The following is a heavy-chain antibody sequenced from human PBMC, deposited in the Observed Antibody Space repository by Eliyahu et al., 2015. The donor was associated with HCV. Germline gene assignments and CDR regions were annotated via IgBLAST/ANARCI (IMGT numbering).Heavy chain of an antibody. V-gene: IGHV4-59*01. CDR3: ASGGGGIAVAGTGGWFDP. CDR1: GASISSYX. D-gene: IGHD6-19*01. CDR2: IHYSGST. Sequence: QVQLQESGPGLVKPSETLSLTCTVSGASISSYXWSWTRQPPGXGLEWIGYIHYSGSTNYXPSLKSRVTMSVDTSKNQFSLKLTSVTAADTAVYYCASGGGGIAVAGTGGWFDPWGQGTLVTVSS. J-gene: IGHJ5*02.